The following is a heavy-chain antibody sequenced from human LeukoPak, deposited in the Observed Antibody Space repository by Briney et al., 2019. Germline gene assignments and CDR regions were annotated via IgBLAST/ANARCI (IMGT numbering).Heavy chain of an antibody. V-gene: IGHV4-39*01. Sequence: PSETLSPTCTVSGASIISGNYFWGWVRQPPGKRLEWIGSWHHSGITDYNPSLKSRVTIVADTSKNQFSLKLASVAAADSAVYFCARQYEFWGQGTLVTVSS. CDR3: ARQYEF. J-gene: IGHJ4*02. D-gene: IGHD3-10*01. CDR2: WHHSGIT. CDR1: GASIISGNYF.